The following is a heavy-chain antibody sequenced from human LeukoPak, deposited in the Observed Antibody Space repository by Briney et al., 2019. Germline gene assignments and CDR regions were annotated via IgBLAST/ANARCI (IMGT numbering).Heavy chain of an antibody. CDR3: ARGSVTLDY. V-gene: IGHV4-34*01. CDR2: INHSGST. Sequence: PSETLSLTCAVYGGSFSGYYWSWIRQPPGKGLGWIGEINHSGSTNYNPSLKSRVTISVDTSKNQFSLKLSSVTAADTAVYYCARGSVTLDYWGQGTLVTVSS. CDR1: GGSFSGYY. J-gene: IGHJ4*02. D-gene: IGHD4-17*01.